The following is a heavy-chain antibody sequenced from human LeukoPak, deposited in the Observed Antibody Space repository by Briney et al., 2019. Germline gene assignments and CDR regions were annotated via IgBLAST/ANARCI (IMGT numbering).Heavy chain of an antibody. CDR3: AELGITMIGGV. D-gene: IGHD3-10*02. V-gene: IGHV3-9*01. CDR2: ISWNSGSI. J-gene: IGHJ6*04. CDR1: GFTFDDYA. Sequence: GGSLRLSCAASGFTFDDYAMHWVRQAPGKGLEWVSGISWNSGSIGYADSVKGRFTISRNNAKNSLYLQMNSLRAEDTAVYYCAELGITMIGGVWGKGTTVTISS.